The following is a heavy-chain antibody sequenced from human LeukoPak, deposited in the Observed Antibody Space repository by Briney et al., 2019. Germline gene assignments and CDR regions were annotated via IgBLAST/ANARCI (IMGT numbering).Heavy chain of an antibody. D-gene: IGHD4-17*01. CDR3: AKMGLRDYYYYMDV. V-gene: IGHV3-30*02. J-gene: IGHJ6*03. CDR2: IRYDGSNK. CDR1: GFTFSTYG. Sequence: GGSLRLSCAASGFTFSTYGMHWVRQAPGKGLEWVAFIRYDGSNKYYADSVKGRFTISRDNSKSTLYLQMNSLRAEDTAVYYCAKMGLRDYYYYMDVWGKGTTVTVSS.